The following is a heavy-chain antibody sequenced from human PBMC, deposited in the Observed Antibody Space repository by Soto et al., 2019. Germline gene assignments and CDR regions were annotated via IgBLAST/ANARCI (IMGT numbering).Heavy chain of an antibody. D-gene: IGHD3-10*01. CDR1: GGSFSGYY. V-gene: IGHV4-34*01. CDR2: INHSGST. J-gene: IGHJ4*02. CDR3: ARVAMVRGRGDY. Sequence: QVQLQQWGAGLLKPSETLSLTCAVYGGSFSGYYWSWIRQPPGKGLEWIGEINHSGSTNYNPSLKCRVTISVDTSKNQFSLKLSSVTAADTAVYYCARVAMVRGRGDYWGQGTLVTVSS.